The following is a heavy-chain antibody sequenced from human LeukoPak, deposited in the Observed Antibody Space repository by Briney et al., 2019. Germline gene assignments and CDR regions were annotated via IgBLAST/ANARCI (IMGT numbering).Heavy chain of an antibody. CDR1: GFTFSSYA. CDR3: VKGGSSSWYEYTFDY. Sequence: GGSLRLSCSASGFTFSSYAMHWVRQAPGKGLEYVSAISSNGGSTYHADSVKGRFTISRDNSKNTLDLQMSSLRVEDTAVYYCVKGGSSSWYEYTFDYWGRGTLVTVSS. J-gene: IGHJ4*02. V-gene: IGHV3-64D*06. D-gene: IGHD6-13*01. CDR2: ISSNGGST.